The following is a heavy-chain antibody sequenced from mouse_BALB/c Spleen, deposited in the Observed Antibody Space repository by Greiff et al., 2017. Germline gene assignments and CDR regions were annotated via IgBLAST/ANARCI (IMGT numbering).Heavy chain of an antibody. Sequence: EVMLVESGGGLVQPGGSLKLSCAASGFTFSSFGMHWVRQAPEKGLEWVAYISSGSSTIYYADTVKGRFTISRDNPKNTLFLQMTSLRSEDSAIYYCARSGLSMDYWGQGTSVTVSS. J-gene: IGHJ4*01. D-gene: IGHD3-2*02. V-gene: IGHV5-17*02. CDR2: ISSGSSTI. CDR1: GFTFSSFG. CDR3: ARSGLSMDY.